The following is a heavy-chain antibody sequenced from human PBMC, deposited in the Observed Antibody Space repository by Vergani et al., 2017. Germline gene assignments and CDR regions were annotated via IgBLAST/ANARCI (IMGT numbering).Heavy chain of an antibody. CDR3: ARDRRDYNNYPGTFDI. V-gene: IGHV3-11*01. J-gene: IGHJ3*02. Sequence: QVQLVESGGGLVKPGGSLRLPCAASGLSFSDHYMIWTRQAPGKGLEWVSYISNSGNTIEYADSVKGRFSISRDNAKSSLFLQMDSLRAEDTAVYYCARDRRDYNNYPGTFDIWGQGSMVTVSS. CDR2: ISNSGNTI. CDR1: GLSFSDHY. D-gene: IGHD5-24*01.